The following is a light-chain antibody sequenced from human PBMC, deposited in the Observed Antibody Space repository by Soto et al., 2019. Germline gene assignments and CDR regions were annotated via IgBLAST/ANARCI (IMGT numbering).Light chain of an antibody. CDR3: QQRAKWPPLT. Sequence: EIVLTQSPATLSLSPGERATLSCRASQNIDSYLAWYQHKPGQGTRLLIYEASNRATGIPARFSGSGSGTDFTLTMSSLEPEDFAVYYCQQRAKWPPLTFGGGTKVEIK. CDR1: QNIDSY. V-gene: IGKV3-11*01. CDR2: EAS. J-gene: IGKJ4*01.